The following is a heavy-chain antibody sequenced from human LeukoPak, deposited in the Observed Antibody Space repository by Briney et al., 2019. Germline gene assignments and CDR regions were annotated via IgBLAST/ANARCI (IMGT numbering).Heavy chain of an antibody. CDR3: ARDWSLLLWFDY. CDR1: GFKFDHYE. V-gene: IGHV3-23*01. J-gene: IGHJ5*01. D-gene: IGHD3-22*01. Sequence: GGSLRLSCAASGFKFDHYEMSWVRQAPANGLEWVSTISGTGDDTYYADSVKGRFTISRDKFKNTVSLEMNSLRGEDTAVDYRARDWSLLLWFDYWGQGTLVTVSS. CDR2: ISGTGDDT.